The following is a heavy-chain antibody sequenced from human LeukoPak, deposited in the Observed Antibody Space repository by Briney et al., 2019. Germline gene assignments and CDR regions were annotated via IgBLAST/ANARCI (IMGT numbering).Heavy chain of an antibody. CDR2: INHSGST. CDR3: AREKGPKYRLVPVYYGMDV. Sequence: PSETLSLTCAVYGGSFSGYYWSWIRQPPGKGLEWIGEINHSGSTNYNPSLKSRVTISVDTSKNQFSLKLSSVTAADTAVYYCAREKGPKYRLVPVYYGMDVWGQGTTATVSS. J-gene: IGHJ6*02. V-gene: IGHV4-34*01. CDR1: GGSFSGYY. D-gene: IGHD2-2*01.